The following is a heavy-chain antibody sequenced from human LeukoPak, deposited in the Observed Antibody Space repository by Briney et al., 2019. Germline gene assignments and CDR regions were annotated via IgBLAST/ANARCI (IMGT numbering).Heavy chain of an antibody. V-gene: IGHV1-18*01. D-gene: IGHD3-22*01. Sequence: ASVKVSCKASGYTFTSYGISWVRQAPGQGLEWMGWISACNGNTNYAQKLQGRVTMTTDTSTSTAYMELRSLRSEDTAVYYCASAAQYYYDSKGDWFDPWGQGTLVTVSS. CDR3: ASAAQYYYDSKGDWFDP. J-gene: IGHJ5*02. CDR1: GYTFTSYG. CDR2: ISACNGNT.